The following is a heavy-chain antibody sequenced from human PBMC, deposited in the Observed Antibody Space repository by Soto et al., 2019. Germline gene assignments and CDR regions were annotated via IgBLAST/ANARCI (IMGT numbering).Heavy chain of an antibody. D-gene: IGHD1-7*01. J-gene: IGHJ4*02. Sequence: SVKVSCKASGGTFRNYAFSWVRQAPGQGLEWMGGIIPIFGKANYGQRFQGRLTITADESTSTAYMELNSLRSEDTAVYFCARDLYINWYYPLDSWGQGTLVTVSS. CDR2: IIPIFGKA. CDR3: ARDLYINWYYPLDS. V-gene: IGHV1-69*13. CDR1: GGTFRNYA.